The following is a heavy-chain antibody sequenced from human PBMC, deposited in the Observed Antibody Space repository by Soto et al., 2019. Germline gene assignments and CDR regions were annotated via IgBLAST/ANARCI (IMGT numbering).Heavy chain of an antibody. Sequence: QVQLVQSGAEVKKPGSSVKVSCTASGGTFSSYAISWVRQAPGQGLEWMGGIIPIFGTANYAQKFQGRVTITADYTTSPAQMELSSLRSDEAAVYYGARDGRYYIRCMDDWGQGTTVTVSS. D-gene: IGHD3-9*01. CDR1: GGTFSSYA. CDR2: IIPIFGTA. CDR3: ARDGRYYIRCMDD. V-gene: IGHV1-69*12. J-gene: IGHJ6*02.